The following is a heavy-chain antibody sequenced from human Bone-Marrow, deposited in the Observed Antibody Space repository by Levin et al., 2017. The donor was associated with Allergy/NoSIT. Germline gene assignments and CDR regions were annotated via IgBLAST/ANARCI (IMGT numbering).Heavy chain of an antibody. V-gene: IGHV4-30-4*01. Sequence: SETLSLTCSVSGGAISSADSYWSWLRQTPGKGPEWIGYIYSTGNTYYNPSLESRFTLSVDTSKNQFSLRVTSVTAADTAVYFCARAYGSSPSPNSFFFDYWGRGTLVTVSS. CDR1: GGAISSADSY. J-gene: IGHJ4*02. CDR3: ARAYGSSPSPNSFFFDY. D-gene: IGHD4-17*01. CDR2: IYSTGNT.